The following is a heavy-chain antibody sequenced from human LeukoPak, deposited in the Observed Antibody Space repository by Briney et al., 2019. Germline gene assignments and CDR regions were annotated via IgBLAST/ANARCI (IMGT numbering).Heavy chain of an antibody. CDR2: IKQDASER. V-gene: IGHV3-7*01. Sequence: GGSLRLCCAASGFTFSSYWMTWVRQAPGKGLEWVANIKQDASERYYVDSVKGRFTISRDNAKNSLYLQMNSLRAEDTAVYYCATPTAGTWHFDYWGQGTLVTVSS. J-gene: IGHJ4*02. CDR3: ATPTAGTWHFDY. CDR1: GFTFSSYW. D-gene: IGHD1-1*01.